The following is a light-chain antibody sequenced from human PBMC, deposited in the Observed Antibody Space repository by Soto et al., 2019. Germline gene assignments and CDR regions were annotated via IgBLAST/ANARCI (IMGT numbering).Light chain of an antibody. CDR3: QQYGSSPPFT. CDR1: QSVSSSY. V-gene: IGKV3-20*01. CDR2: DAS. J-gene: IGKJ1*01. Sequence: VVTESPGTLSSSQVERATLSCRASQSVSSSYLAWYQQKPGQAPRLLIYDASNRATGIPARFGGSGSGTAFTLTISRLDPEDFALAYSQQYGSSPPFTFGQGTKVDI.